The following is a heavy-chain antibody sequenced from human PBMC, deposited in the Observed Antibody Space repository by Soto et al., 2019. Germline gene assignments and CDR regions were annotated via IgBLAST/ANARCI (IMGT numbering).Heavy chain of an antibody. CDR3: ARDTDYYDSSGYHNWFDP. CDR1: GGSISSYY. CDR2: IYYSGST. J-gene: IGHJ5*02. V-gene: IGHV4-59*01. D-gene: IGHD3-22*01. Sequence: PSETLSLTCTVSGGSISSYYWSWIRQPPGKGLEWIGYIYYSGSTNYNPSLKSRVTISVDTSKNQFSLNLSSVTAADTAVYYCARDTDYYDSSGYHNWFDPWGQGTLVTVSS.